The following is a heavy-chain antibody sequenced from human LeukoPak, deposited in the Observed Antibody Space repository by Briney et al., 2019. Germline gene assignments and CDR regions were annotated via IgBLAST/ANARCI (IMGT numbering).Heavy chain of an antibody. J-gene: IGHJ6*02. Sequence: GGSLRLSCAASGFSFTSSWMTWVRQAPGKGLEWVANISPDGSVKNHVASVKGRFTISRDNSKNTLYLQMNSLRAEDTAVYYCAKELRAYGYYYYGMDVWGQGTTVTVSS. V-gene: IGHV3-7*01. CDR2: ISPDGSVK. CDR1: GFSFTSSW. D-gene: IGHD3-10*01. CDR3: AKELRAYGYYYYGMDV.